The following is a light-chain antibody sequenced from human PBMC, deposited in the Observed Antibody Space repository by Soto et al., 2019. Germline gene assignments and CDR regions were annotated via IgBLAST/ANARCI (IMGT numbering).Light chain of an antibody. CDR3: QLYASSPRGA. V-gene: IGKV3-20*01. J-gene: IGKJ5*01. Sequence: EIVLTQSPGTLSLSPGERATLSCRASQSVSSTYLAWYQQKPGQAPRLLIYGASSRATGIPDRFSGSGSGTDFTLTISRLEPEDFAVYYRQLYASSPRGAFGQGTRLEIK. CDR1: QSVSSTY. CDR2: GAS.